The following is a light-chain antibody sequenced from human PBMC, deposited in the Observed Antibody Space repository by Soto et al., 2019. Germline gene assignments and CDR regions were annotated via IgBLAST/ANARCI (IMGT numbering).Light chain of an antibody. CDR2: DAS. CDR3: QPYESFSPYT. V-gene: IGKV1-5*01. J-gene: IGKJ2*01. Sequence: DIQMTQSPSTLSAFVGDRVTITCRASQSVSSSLAWYQQKPGKAPKLLNYDASTLESGVPSRFSGSGYGTEFTLTIKSLQPGAFATYYCQPYESFSPYTFGQGTMLEI. CDR1: QSVSSS.